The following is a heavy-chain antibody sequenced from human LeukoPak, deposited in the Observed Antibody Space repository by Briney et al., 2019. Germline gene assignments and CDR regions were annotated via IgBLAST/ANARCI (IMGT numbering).Heavy chain of an antibody. J-gene: IGHJ6*02. CDR1: GFTFSGYA. D-gene: IGHD3-10*01. CDR2: ISGASDTI. V-gene: IGHV3-23*01. Sequence: GGSLRLSCAAPGFTFSGYAMNWVRQAPGKGLEWVSGISGASDTIHYADSVKGRFTISRDNSKNTLYLQMNSLRAEDTAVYYCARDASYTNYGSGRKNYYYYYGMDVWGQGTTVTVSS. CDR3: ARDASYTNYGSGRKNYYYYYGMDV.